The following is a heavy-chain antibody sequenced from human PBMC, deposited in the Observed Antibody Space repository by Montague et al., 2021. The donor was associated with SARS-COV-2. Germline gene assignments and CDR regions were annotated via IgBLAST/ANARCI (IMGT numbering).Heavy chain of an antibody. Sequence: SETLSLTCTVSGASISSSDYYWGWIRQPPGKGLEWIGSIYYTGSSYYTPSLTSRLTISVDTSRYQFSLKLTSVTAADTAIYYCARAGGFNNSGYVGRLRKYCFDFWGQGILVTVSS. CDR1: GASISSSDYY. CDR3: ARAGGFNNSGYVGRLRKYCFDF. D-gene: IGHD3-22*01. J-gene: IGHJ4*03. V-gene: IGHV4-39*07. CDR2: IYYTGSS.